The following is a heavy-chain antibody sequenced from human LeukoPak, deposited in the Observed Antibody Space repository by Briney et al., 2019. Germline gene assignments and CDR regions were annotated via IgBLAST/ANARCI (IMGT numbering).Heavy chain of an antibody. D-gene: IGHD1-26*01. Sequence: SETLSLTCTVSGGSVSSGSYYWSWIRQPPGKGLQWIGYIYYIGSTNYNPSLQSRVTISVDTSKNQFSLELSSVTAADTAVYYCARDLGGSGETGYYFDFWGQGTLATVSS. CDR3: ARDLGGSGETGYYFDF. J-gene: IGHJ4*02. CDR2: IYYIGST. CDR1: GGSVSSGSYY. V-gene: IGHV4-61*01.